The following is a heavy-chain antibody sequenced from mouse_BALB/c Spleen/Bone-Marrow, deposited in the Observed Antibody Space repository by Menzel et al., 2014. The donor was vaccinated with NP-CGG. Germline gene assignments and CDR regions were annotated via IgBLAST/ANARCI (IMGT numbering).Heavy chain of an antibody. CDR1: GFNIKDTY. D-gene: IGHD1-1*01. CDR3: ARYYYGTLLDY. J-gene: IGHJ2*01. Sequence: VQLQQPGAELVKSGASVKLSCTASGFNIKDTYMHWVKQRPEQGLEWTGRIDPANGNTKYDPKFQGKATITADTSSNTAYLQLSSLTSEDTAVYYCARYYYGTLLDYWGQGTTLTVSS. V-gene: IGHV14-3*02. CDR2: IDPANGNT.